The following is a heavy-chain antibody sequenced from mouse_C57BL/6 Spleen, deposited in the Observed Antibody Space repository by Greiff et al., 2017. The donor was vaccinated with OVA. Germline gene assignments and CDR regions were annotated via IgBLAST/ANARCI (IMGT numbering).Heavy chain of an antibody. Sequence: VKLVESGPELVKPGASVKISCKASGYAFSSSWMNWVKQRPGKGLEWIGRIYPGDGDTNYNGKFKGKATLTADKSSSTAYMQLSSLTSEDSAVYFCARGNYSNYYWYFDVWGTGTTVTVSS. V-gene: IGHV1-82*01. CDR1: GYAFSSSW. CDR3: ARGNYSNYYWYFDV. D-gene: IGHD2-5*01. J-gene: IGHJ1*03. CDR2: IYPGDGDT.